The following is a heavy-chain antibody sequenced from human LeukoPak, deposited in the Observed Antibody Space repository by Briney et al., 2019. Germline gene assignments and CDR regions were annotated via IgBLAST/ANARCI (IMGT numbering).Heavy chain of an antibody. D-gene: IGHD1-20*01. Sequence: SQTLSLTCAISGDSVSSNSAAWTWIRQSPSRGLEWLGRAYYRSKWNNDYGVSVKSRITINPDTFKNQFSLQLNSVTPEDTAVYYCARAGVTGTTLYFYFGMDVWGQGTTVTVSS. CDR2: AYYRSKWNN. J-gene: IGHJ6*02. V-gene: IGHV6-1*01. CDR1: GDSVSSNSAA. CDR3: ARAGVTGTTLYFYFGMDV.